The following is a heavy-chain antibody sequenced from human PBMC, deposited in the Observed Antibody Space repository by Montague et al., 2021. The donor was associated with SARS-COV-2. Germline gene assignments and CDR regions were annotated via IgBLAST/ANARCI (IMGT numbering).Heavy chain of an antibody. V-gene: IGHV4-59*13. Sequence: SETLSLTCTVSGGSISTYSWSWIRQPPGKGLEWIGYVYYSGSINYNPSLKSRVTLSIDTSKNQFSLELSSVTAADTAVYFCARDTRYYYDSTSYFDLWGRGTLVTVSS. CDR2: VYYSGSI. J-gene: IGHJ2*01. D-gene: IGHD3-22*01. CDR3: ARDTRYYYDSTSYFDL. CDR1: GGSISTYS.